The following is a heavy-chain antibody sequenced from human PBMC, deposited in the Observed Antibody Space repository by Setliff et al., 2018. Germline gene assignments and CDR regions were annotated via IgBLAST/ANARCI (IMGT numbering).Heavy chain of an antibody. CDR3: ARINFYVSSGYYYAPDY. CDR1: GYMFKSHG. D-gene: IGHD3-22*01. V-gene: IGHV1-18*04. J-gene: IGHJ4*02. Sequence: ASVKVSCKASGYMFKSHGINWMRQAPGQGFEWMGWISTYNGNTKSAQKFQGRFTMTTDTSTGTAYMELGSLTSDDTAIYYCARINFYVSSGYYYAPDYWGPGTLVTVSS. CDR2: ISTYNGNT.